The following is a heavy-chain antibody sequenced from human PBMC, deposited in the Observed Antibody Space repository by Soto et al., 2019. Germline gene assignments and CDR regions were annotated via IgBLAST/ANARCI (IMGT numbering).Heavy chain of an antibody. CDR1: GYTFTSYA. D-gene: IGHD6-13*01. V-gene: IGHV1-3*01. Sequence: ASVKVSCKASGYTFTSYAMHWVRQAPGQRLEWMGWINAGNGNTKYSQKFQGRVTITRDTSASTAYMELSSLRSEDTAVYYCARDWPGSSWYMGWFDPWGQGTLVTVS. CDR3: ARDWPGSSWYMGWFDP. J-gene: IGHJ5*02. CDR2: INAGNGNT.